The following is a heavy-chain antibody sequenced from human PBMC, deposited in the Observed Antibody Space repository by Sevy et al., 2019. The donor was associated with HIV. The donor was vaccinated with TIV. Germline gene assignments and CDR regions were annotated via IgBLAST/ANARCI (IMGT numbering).Heavy chain of an antibody. Sequence: AAVKVSCKASGYTFTGHYMHWVRQAPGQGLERMGRINPKSRGTNYAQKFQGRVTMTRDTSIITAYMELSSLRSDDTAVYYCARADNNRWTTLDAFDLWGQGTLVTVSS. CDR2: INPKSRGT. CDR1: GYTFTGHY. D-gene: IGHD1-1*01. CDR3: ARADNNRWTTLDAFDL. J-gene: IGHJ3*01. V-gene: IGHV1-2*06.